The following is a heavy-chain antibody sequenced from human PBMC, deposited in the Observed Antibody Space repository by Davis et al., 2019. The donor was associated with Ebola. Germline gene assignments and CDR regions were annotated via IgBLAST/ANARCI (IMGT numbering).Heavy chain of an antibody. D-gene: IGHD6-13*01. J-gene: IGHJ5*02. Sequence: MPSETLSLTCAVYGGSFSGYYWSWIRQPPGKGLDWIGEINHSGSTNYNPSLKSRVTISVDTSKNQFSLKLSSVTAADTAVYYCARRVWGSSRARDNWFDPWGQGTLVTVSS. CDR2: INHSGST. V-gene: IGHV4-34*01. CDR1: GGSFSGYY. CDR3: ARRVWGSSRARDNWFDP.